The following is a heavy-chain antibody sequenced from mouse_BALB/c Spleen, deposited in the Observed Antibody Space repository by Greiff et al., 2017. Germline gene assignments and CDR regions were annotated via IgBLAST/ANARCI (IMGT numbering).Heavy chain of an antibody. CDR2: IWAGGST. CDR3: AREWAMDY. J-gene: IGHJ4*01. V-gene: IGHV2-9*02. Sequence: VKVVESGPGLVAPSQSLSITCTVSGFSLTSYGVHWVRQPPGKGLEWLGVIWAGGSTNYNSALMSRLSISKDNSKSQVFLKMNSLQTDDTAMYYCAREWAMDYWGQGTSVTVSS. CDR1: GFSLTSYG.